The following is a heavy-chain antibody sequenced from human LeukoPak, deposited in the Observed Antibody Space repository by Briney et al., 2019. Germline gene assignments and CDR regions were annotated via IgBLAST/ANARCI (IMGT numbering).Heavy chain of an antibody. CDR1: GVSFSGYY. CDR2: INHSGST. Sequence: SETLSLTCAVYGVSFSGYYWSWLRQPPGKGLEWLGEINHSGSTNYNPSLKSRVTISVDTSKNQFSLKLSSVTAADTAVYYCARFKVRGVKLRAFDIWGQGTMVTVSS. J-gene: IGHJ3*02. D-gene: IGHD3-10*01. V-gene: IGHV4-34*01. CDR3: ARFKVRGVKLRAFDI.